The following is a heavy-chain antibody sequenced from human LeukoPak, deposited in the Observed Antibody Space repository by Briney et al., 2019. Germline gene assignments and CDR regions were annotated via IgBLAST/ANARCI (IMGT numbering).Heavy chain of an antibody. D-gene: IGHD3-22*01. J-gene: IGHJ5*02. CDR1: GGSFSGYY. V-gene: IGHV4-34*01. CDR3: ARLRSGCYPTRGGHNWFDP. Sequence: SETLSLTCAVNGGSFSGYYWSWIRQPPGKGLEWIGEINHSGSTNYNPSLKSRVTISVDTSKNQFSLKLSSVTAADTAVYYCARLRSGCYPTRGGHNWFDPWGQGTLVTVSS. CDR2: INHSGST.